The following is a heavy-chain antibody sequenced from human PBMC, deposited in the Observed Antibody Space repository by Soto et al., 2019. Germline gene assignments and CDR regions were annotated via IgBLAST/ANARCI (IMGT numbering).Heavy chain of an antibody. CDR3: ARGRYGDY. CDR1: GYTFTSYG. V-gene: IGHV1-18*01. J-gene: IGHJ4*02. D-gene: IGHD1-1*01. Sequence: QVHLVQSGAEVKKPGASVKVSCKASGYTFTSYGNTWVRQAPGQGLEWMGWISAHNVNTDYAQKLQGIVIVTRDTSTSTAYMELRSPKSGVTAVYYCARGRYGDYWGQGALVTVSS. CDR2: ISAHNVNT.